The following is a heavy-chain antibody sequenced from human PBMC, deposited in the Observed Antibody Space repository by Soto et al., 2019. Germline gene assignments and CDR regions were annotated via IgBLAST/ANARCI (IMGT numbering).Heavy chain of an antibody. CDR1: GFTFNTYS. D-gene: IGHD4-17*01. V-gene: IGHV3-33*01. CDR3: ARAGGTTVTGLWHFDS. CDR2: IWYDGTQK. J-gene: IGHJ4*02. Sequence: ESVGGVVQPGRSLRLSCEASGFTFNTYSMHWVRQPPGKGLEWLAAIWYDGTQKYYADSVKGRFIISRDNSKKTLYLEMNSLRAEDTAVYYCARAGGTTVTGLWHFDSWGQGTLVTVFS.